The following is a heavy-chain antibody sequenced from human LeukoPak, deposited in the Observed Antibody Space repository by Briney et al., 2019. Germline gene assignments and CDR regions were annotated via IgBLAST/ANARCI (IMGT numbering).Heavy chain of an antibody. J-gene: IGHJ4*02. D-gene: IGHD1-1*01. CDR1: GFIFSTYG. Sequence: PGGALRLSCAASGFIFSTYGMHWVREAPGKGLEWVAVIWYDGSKKCYADSAKGRFTISRDNSSNALFLQMDSLRAEDTAMYYCARYNSGTMDYWGQGALVTVSS. CDR2: IWYDGSKK. V-gene: IGHV3-33*02. CDR3: ARYNSGTMDY.